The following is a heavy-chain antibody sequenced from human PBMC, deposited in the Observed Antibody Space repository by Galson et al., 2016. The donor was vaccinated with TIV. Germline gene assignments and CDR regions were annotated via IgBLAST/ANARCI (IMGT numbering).Heavy chain of an antibody. Sequence: SLRLSCAASGFTFTTFGMHWVRQAPGKGLEWVALIWSDGSKKYYADSVKGRFTISRDNSNNTLFLQMNSLRAEDTAVYYCARGRAGLGVWGQGTAVTASS. J-gene: IGHJ6*02. V-gene: IGHV3-33*01. CDR2: IWSDGSKK. CDR1: GFTFTTFG. D-gene: IGHD3-10*01. CDR3: ARGRAGLGV.